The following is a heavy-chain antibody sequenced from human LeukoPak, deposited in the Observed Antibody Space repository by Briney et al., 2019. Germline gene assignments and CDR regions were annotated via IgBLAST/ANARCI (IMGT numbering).Heavy chain of an antibody. Sequence: SVKVSCKASGGTFSSYGISWVRQAPGQGLEWMGGIIPIFGTTNYAQKFLGRVTITAEESTSTAYMDLSSLRSEDTAVYYCASPRLMGIAAAGGSFDQWGQGTLVTVSS. CDR1: GGTFSSYG. D-gene: IGHD6-13*01. J-gene: IGHJ4*02. CDR3: ASPRLMGIAAAGGSFDQ. V-gene: IGHV1-69*13. CDR2: IIPIFGTT.